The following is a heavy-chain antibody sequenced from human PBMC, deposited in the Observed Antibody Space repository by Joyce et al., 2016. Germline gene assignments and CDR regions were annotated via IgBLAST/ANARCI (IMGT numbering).Heavy chain of an antibody. CDR1: GFSLLKARVA. V-gene: IGHV2-26*01. D-gene: IGHD6-13*01. J-gene: IGHJ4*02. Sequence: QVTLEESGPVLVRPTETLTLTCTVSGFSLLKARVAVTWIRQPPGKPLEWLAHIFSNGQRSYTTPLRNNLTVSRDVSKRQVVFTMTNMDPVDTATYYCARSPFTSSWCLPGFFDIWGRGILVTVSS. CDR3: ARSPFTSSWCLPGFFDI. CDR2: IFSNGQR.